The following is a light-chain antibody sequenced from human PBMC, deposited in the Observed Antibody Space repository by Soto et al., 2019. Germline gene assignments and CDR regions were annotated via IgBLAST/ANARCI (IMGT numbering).Light chain of an antibody. CDR1: QSVRSN. V-gene: IGKV3-15*01. Sequence: EIVMTQSPATLSVSPGERATLSCRASQSVRSNLAWYQQKPGQAPRLLLYGASTRATGIPARFSGSGSGTEFTLTISSLQSEDFAVYYCHQYNNWPASLTFGGGTRVEI. J-gene: IGKJ4*01. CDR2: GAS. CDR3: HQYNNWPASLT.